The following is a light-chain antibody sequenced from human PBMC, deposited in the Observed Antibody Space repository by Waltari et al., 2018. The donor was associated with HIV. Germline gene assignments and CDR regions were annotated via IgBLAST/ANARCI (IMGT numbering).Light chain of an antibody. Sequence: QSVLTQPPSASGSPGQSITISCTGTSSDVGGYNSASWYQHHPGQAPKLMIYEVSNRPSGVSNRFSGSKSGNTASLTISGLQAEDEADYYCSSYTSSSTRVFGGGTKLTVL. J-gene: IGLJ3*02. CDR1: SSDVGGYNS. CDR2: EVS. CDR3: SSYTSSSTRV. V-gene: IGLV2-14*01.